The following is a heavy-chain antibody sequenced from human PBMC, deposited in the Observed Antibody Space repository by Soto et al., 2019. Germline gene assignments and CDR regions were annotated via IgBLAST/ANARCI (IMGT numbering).Heavy chain of an antibody. Sequence: EVQLVESGGGLVQPGGSLRLSCSASGFTFSSYAMHWVRQAPGKGLEYVSAISSNGGSTYYADSVKGRFTISRDKSKNTLYLQMSSLRAEDTAVYYCVRAAADRITYNWFDPWGQGTLVTVSS. CDR2: ISSNGGST. V-gene: IGHV3-64D*06. J-gene: IGHJ5*02. CDR3: VRAAADRITYNWFDP. CDR1: GFTFSSYA. D-gene: IGHD6-13*01.